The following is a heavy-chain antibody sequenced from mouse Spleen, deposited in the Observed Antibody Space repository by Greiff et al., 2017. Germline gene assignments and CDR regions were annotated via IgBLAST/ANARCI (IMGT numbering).Heavy chain of an antibody. V-gene: IGHV1-4*01. CDR3: ASSKTTVVDWFAY. D-gene: IGHD1-1*01. Sequence: QVQLQQSGAELARPGASVKMSCKASGYTFTSYTMHWVKQRPGKGLEWIGYINPSSGYTKYNQKFKDKATLTADKSSSTAYMQLSSLTSEDSAVYYCASSKTTVVDWFAYWGQGTLVTVSA. J-gene: IGHJ3*01. CDR1: GYTFTSYT. CDR2: INPSSGYT.